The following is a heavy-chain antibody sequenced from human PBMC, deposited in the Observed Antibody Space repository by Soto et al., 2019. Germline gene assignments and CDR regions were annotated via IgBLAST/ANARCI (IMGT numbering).Heavy chain of an antibody. J-gene: IGHJ4*02. D-gene: IGHD2-15*01. CDR1: GGRFNTNA. CDR3: TRETHGGNFES. V-gene: IGHV1-69*12. CDR2: IIAIFDKA. Sequence: QVQLVQSGAEVKKPGSSVKVSCKVSGGRFNTNAISWLRQAPGQGLEWMGGIIAIFDKANYAQKFQDRVTMTADESTSTAYMELSRLRSDDTAVYFCTRETHGGNFESWGQGTLFTVSS.